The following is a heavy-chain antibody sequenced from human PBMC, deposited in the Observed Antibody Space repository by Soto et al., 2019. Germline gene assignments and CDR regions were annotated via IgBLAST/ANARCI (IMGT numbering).Heavy chain of an antibody. J-gene: IGHJ6*02. CDR1: GGSISSGGYY. Sequence: SETLSLTCTVSGGSISSGGYYWSWIRQHPGKGLEWLGYIYSSGSTYYYPFLKSRVTISVDSSKNQFSLKLRSVTPADTAVYHCARAPRVSYGNHSYNYGIDFWGQGHTGT. D-gene: IGHD4-4*01. V-gene: IGHV4-31*03. CDR2: IYSSGST. CDR3: ARAPRVSYGNHSYNYGIDF.